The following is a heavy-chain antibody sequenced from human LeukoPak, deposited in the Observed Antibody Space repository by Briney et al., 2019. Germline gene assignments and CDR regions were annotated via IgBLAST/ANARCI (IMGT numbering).Heavy chain of an antibody. D-gene: IGHD3-10*01. Sequence: GGSLRLTCAASGFTFSGFSMSWVRQSPTKGLEWVANIKQDGSERYYVDSVKGRFTISRDNAKNSLSLQMNNLRVEDTAVYYCARAGSHWHYVYWGQGTVVTVSS. CDR3: ARAGSHWHYVY. CDR2: IKQDGSER. CDR1: GFTFSGFS. V-gene: IGHV3-7*01. J-gene: IGHJ4*02.